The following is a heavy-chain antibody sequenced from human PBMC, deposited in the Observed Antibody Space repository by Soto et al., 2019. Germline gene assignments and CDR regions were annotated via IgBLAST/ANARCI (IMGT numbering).Heavy chain of an antibody. CDR2: INPSGGST. V-gene: IGHV1-46*01. D-gene: IGHD3-22*01. CDR1: GYTFTSYY. Sequence: QVQLVQSGAEVKKPGASVKVSCKASGYTFTSYYMHWVRQAPGQGLEWMGIINPSGGSTSYAQKFQGRVTMTRDPSTSTVYMELSSLRSEDTAVYYCARAASTYYDSSGYWDAFDIWGQGTMVTVSS. CDR3: ARAASTYYDSSGYWDAFDI. J-gene: IGHJ3*02.